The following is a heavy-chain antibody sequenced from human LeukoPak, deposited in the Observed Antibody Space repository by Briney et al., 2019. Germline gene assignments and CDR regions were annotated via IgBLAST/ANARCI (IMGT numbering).Heavy chain of an antibody. CDR3: AKDIGAAAGFGMDV. J-gene: IGHJ6*02. Sequence: QPGRSLRLSCAASGFTFDDYAMHWVRQAPGKGLEWVSGISWNSGSIGYADSVKGRFTISRDNAKNSLYLQMNSLRAEDTALYYCAKDIGAAAGFGMDVWGQGTTVTVSS. CDR2: ISWNSGSI. V-gene: IGHV3-9*01. CDR1: GFTFDDYA. D-gene: IGHD6-13*01.